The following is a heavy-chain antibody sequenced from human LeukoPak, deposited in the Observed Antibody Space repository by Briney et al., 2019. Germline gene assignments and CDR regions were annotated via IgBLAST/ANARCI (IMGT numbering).Heavy chain of an antibody. CDR3: ARGRSGLAAAETYDY. Sequence: ASVKVSCKASGYTFTSSDINWVRQAAGQGLEWMGWINPNSGRTGYAQKFQGRVTMTANTSISTAYMELSSLGFDDTAVYYCARGRSGLAAAETYDYWGQGTLITVSS. J-gene: IGHJ4*02. V-gene: IGHV1-8*01. CDR2: INPNSGRT. CDR1: GYTFTSSD. D-gene: IGHD6-13*01.